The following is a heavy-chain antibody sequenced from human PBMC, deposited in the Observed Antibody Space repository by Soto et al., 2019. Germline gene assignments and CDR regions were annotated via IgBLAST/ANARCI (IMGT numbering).Heavy chain of an antibody. V-gene: IGHV3-33*01. CDR3: ARESSGYSGYDLDY. Sequence: PGGSLRLSCAASGFTFSSYGMHWVRQAPGKGLEWVAVIWYDGSNKYYADSVKGRFTISRDNSKNTLYLQMNSLRAEDTAVYYCARESSGYSGYDLDYWGQGTLVTVSS. J-gene: IGHJ4*02. D-gene: IGHD5-12*01. CDR2: IWYDGSNK. CDR1: GFTFSSYG.